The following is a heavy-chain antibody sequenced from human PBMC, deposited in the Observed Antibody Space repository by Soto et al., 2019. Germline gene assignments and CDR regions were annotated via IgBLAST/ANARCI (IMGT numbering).Heavy chain of an antibody. CDR1: NYMFGSYG. V-gene: IGHV1-18*04. J-gene: IGHJ4*02. Sequence: QVQLVQSGAEVKRPGASVKVSCKASNYMFGSYGITWVRQAPGQGPEWMGWISAFNGNTKYPQNLQGRVTMTTDTSMATAYMELRALRSDDSAMYFCARDGGYGAGSYLDYWGQGTLVTVSS. CDR3: ARDGGYGAGSYLDY. CDR2: ISAFNGNT. D-gene: IGHD3-10*01.